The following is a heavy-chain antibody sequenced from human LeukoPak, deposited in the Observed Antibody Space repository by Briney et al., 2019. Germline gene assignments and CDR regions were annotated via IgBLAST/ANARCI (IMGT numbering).Heavy chain of an antibody. CDR1: GGSISRYY. V-gene: IGHV4-59*01. J-gene: IGHJ5*02. CDR3: ARDFGSGREEGWFDP. Sequence: SETLSLTCTVSGGSISRYYCSWIRQPPGKGLEWIGYIYYSGSTNYNPSLKSRVTMSVDTSTIQFSLNLTSVTAADTAVYYCARDFGSGREEGWFDPWGQGTLVTV. CDR2: IYYSGST. D-gene: IGHD3-3*01.